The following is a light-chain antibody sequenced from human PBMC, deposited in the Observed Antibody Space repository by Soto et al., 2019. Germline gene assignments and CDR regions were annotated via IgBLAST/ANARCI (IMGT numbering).Light chain of an antibody. V-gene: IGLV1-51*01. Sequence: QSVLTQPPSVSAAPGQTVTISCSGSSSNIGNNYVCWYQQLPGTAPKLIIFEVSDRPSGISNRFSGSKSANTASLSISGLQAEDEADYYCSSYKRGATLVFGGGTKLTVL. CDR1: SSNIGNNY. J-gene: IGLJ2*01. CDR3: SSYKRGATLV. CDR2: EVS.